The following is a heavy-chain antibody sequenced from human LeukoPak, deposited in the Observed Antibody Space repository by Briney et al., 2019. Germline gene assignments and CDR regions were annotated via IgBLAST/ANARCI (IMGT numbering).Heavy chain of an antibody. CDR2: IYTSGST. CDR3: AREPTSGSYYAHFDY. V-gene: IGHV4-4*07. J-gene: IGHJ4*02. CDR1: GGSISSYY. D-gene: IGHD1-26*01. Sequence: SETLSLTCTVSGGSISSYYWSWIRQPAGKGLEWIGRIYTSGSTNYNPSLKSRVTMSVDTSKNQFSLKLSSVTAADTAVYYCAREPTSGSYYAHFDYWGQGTQVTVSS.